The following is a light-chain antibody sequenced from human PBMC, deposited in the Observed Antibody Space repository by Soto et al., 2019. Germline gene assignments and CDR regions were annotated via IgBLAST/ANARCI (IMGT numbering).Light chain of an antibody. CDR3: QQYHNWPPVT. V-gene: IGKV3-15*01. J-gene: IGKJ3*01. Sequence: EIVMTQSPATLSVSPGERATLSCRASQSVNSNLAWYQQKPGQAPRLLIYGASTRATGIPARFSGSGSGTEFTLTITSRQSEDFAVYYCQQYHNWPPVTFGPGTKVDSK. CDR2: GAS. CDR1: QSVNSN.